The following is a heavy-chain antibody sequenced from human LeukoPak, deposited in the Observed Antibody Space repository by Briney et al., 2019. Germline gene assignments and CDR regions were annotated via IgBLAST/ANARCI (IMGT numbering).Heavy chain of an antibody. CDR3: AKDTYSSGWYVRGLFDY. CDR2: INQDGSER. V-gene: IGHV3-7*01. J-gene: IGHJ4*02. D-gene: IGHD6-19*01. CDR1: GFTLSSYW. Sequence: GGSLRLSCTASGFTLSSYWMIWVRQAPGKGLECVANINQDGSERYYVDSVKGRFTISRENAKNLLYLQMSSLRAEDTAVYYCAKDTYSSGWYVRGLFDYWGQGTLVTVSS.